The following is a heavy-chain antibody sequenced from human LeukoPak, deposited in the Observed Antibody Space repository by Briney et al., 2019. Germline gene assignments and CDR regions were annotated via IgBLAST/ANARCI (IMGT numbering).Heavy chain of an antibody. Sequence: GGSLRLSCAASGFTFSSYWMHWDRQAPGKGLVWVSRINSDGSSTSYADSVKGRFTISRDNAKNTLYLQMNSLRAEDTAVYYCASLGYCSGGSCDYWGQGTLVTVSS. V-gene: IGHV3-74*01. CDR1: GFTFSSYW. D-gene: IGHD2-15*01. CDR3: ASLGYCSGGSCDY. CDR2: INSDGSST. J-gene: IGHJ4*02.